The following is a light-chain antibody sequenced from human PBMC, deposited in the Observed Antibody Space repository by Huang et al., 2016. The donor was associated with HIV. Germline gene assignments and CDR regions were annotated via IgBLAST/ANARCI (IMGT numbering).Light chain of an antibody. CDR2: SAS. CDR1: QTVNKK. J-gene: IGKJ1*01. CDR3: QQYNDWPWT. Sequence: IVMSQSPATLSVSPGDSATLSCRANQTVNKKVAWFQQKVGPDPRLIIYSASVRASSMGVPDRCLGRGSGTEFTLSITSVQSDDFAVYYCQQYNDWPWTFGQGTRV. V-gene: IGKV3D-15*01.